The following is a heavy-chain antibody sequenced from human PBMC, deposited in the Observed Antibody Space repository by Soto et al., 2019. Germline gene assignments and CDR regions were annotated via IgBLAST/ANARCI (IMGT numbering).Heavy chain of an antibody. J-gene: IGHJ4*02. CDR1: GFIFTDYG. CDR2: IMKDGGVK. Sequence: EVQLVESGGGLVQPGGSLRLSCAASGFIFTDYGMGWVRQAPGKGLEWVATIMKDGGVKKYVDSVKGRFTISRDNAKKSLFLQINSLRVEDTAVYYCARDRDYYKADYWGQGTLVTVSS. CDR3: ARDRDYYKADY. V-gene: IGHV3-7*01. D-gene: IGHD1-26*01.